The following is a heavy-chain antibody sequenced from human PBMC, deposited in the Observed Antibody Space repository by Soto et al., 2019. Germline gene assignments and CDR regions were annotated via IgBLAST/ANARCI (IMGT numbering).Heavy chain of an antibody. V-gene: IGHV3-33*01. CDR2: IWYDGSNK. D-gene: IGHD3-22*01. CDR3: ARTTKRIGVVTKYYFDY. J-gene: IGHJ4*02. CDR1: GFTFSSYG. Sequence: GGSQRLSCAASGFTFSSYGMHWVRQAPGKGLEWVAVIWYDGSNKYYADSVKGRFTISRDNSKNTLYLQMNSLRAEDTAVYYCARTTKRIGVVTKYYFDYWGQGTLVTVSS.